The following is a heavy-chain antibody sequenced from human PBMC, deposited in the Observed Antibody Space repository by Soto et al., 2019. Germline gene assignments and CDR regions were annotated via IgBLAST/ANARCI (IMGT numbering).Heavy chain of an antibody. D-gene: IGHD6-13*01. CDR1: GGSISSYY. CDR3: ARQGIAAAVNWFDP. J-gene: IGHJ5*02. Sequence: SETLSLTCTVSGGSISSYYWSWIRQPPGKGLEWIGYIYYSGSTNYNPSLKSRVTISVDTSKNQFSLKLSSVTAADTAVYYCARQGIAAAVNWFDPWGQGTLVTVSS. CDR2: IYYSGST. V-gene: IGHV4-59*08.